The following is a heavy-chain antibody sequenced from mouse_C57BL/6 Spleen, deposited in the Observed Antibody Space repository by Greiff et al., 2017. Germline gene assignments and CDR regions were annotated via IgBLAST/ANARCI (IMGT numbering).Heavy chain of an antibody. CDR1: GYTFTSYW. Sequence: VQLQQSGAELVKPGASVKMSCKASGYTFTSYWITWVKQRPGQGLEWIGDIYPGSGSTTYNEKFKSKATLTVDTSSSTAYMQLSSLTSEDSAVYYCARNYYGSSYDYYAMDYWGQGTSVTVSS. CDR3: ARNYYGSSYDYYAMDY. J-gene: IGHJ4*01. D-gene: IGHD1-1*01. CDR2: IYPGSGST. V-gene: IGHV1-55*01.